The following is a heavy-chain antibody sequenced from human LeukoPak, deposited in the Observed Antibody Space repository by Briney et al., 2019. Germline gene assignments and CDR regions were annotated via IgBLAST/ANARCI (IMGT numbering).Heavy chain of an antibody. V-gene: IGHV3-33*06. CDR1: GFTFSSYG. CDR2: IWYDGSNK. CDR3: AKEGGTTMDYAMDV. D-gene: IGHD3-10*01. J-gene: IGHJ6*02. Sequence: GGSLRLSCAASGFTFSSYGMHWVRQAPGKGLEWVALIWYDGSNKFYADSAKGRLTISRDNSKNTLYLQMNSLRAEDTAVYYCAKEGGTTMDYAMDVWGQGTTVTVSS.